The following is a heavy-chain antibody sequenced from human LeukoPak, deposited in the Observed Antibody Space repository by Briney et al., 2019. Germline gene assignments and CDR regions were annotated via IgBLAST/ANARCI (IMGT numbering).Heavy chain of an antibody. Sequence: GESLKISCKGSGYTFTTYWIGWVRQMPGKGLEWIGIIYPGDSDLRYSPSFRGQVTISADKSISTAYLQWSSLEASDSAMYYCVRHGLGYNWFGFDYWGQGSLVTVSS. CDR2: IYPGDSDL. CDR1: GYTFTTYW. CDR3: VRHGLGYNWFGFDY. J-gene: IGHJ4*02. D-gene: IGHD1-1*01. V-gene: IGHV5-51*01.